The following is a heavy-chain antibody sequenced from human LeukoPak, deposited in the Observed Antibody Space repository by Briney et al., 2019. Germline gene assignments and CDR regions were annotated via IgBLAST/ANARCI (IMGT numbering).Heavy chain of an antibody. Sequence: GRSLRLSCAASGFTFSSYWMSWVRQAPGKGLEWVAHIKQDGSEIYYVDSVKGRFTISRDNAENSLYLQMDSLRAEDTAVYYCASWSSGSPPTNIWGQGSLVTVSS. D-gene: IGHD6-19*01. CDR1: GFTFSSYW. V-gene: IGHV3-7*01. CDR3: ASWSSGSPPTNI. CDR2: IKQDGSEI. J-gene: IGHJ4*02.